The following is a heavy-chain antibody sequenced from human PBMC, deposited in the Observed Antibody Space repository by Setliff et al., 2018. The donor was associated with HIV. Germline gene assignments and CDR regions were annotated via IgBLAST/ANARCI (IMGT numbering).Heavy chain of an antibody. CDR3: ARDWSMTSRESTWFDP. D-gene: IGHD6-6*01. CDR2: ISVRNGKT. V-gene: IGHV1-18*01. Sequence: ASVKVSCKASGYAFSMYGITWVRQAPGQGLEWLGWISVRNGKTDLAQKFQGRVTMTRDASINTAYMELSSLTSDDTAVYYCARDWSMTSRESTWFDPWGQGTLVTVSS. CDR1: GYAFSMYG. J-gene: IGHJ5*02.